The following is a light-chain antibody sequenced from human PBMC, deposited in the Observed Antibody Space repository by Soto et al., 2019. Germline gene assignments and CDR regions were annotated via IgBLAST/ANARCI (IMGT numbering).Light chain of an antibody. CDR3: QQAKGFPLT. CDR2: AAS. V-gene: IGKV1-12*01. Sequence: DIQMTQSPSSVSASVGDRVIITCRASQDIATYLAWYQLQPGKAPNLLIYAASNLQDEVPSRFRGSGSGTDFTLSISSLQPEDFATYYCQQAKGFPLTFGGGTKVESK. J-gene: IGKJ4*01. CDR1: QDIATY.